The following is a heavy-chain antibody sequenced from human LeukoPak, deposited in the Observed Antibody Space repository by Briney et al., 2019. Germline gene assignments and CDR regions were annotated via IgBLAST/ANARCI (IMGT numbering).Heavy chain of an antibody. J-gene: IGHJ6*03. CDR2: IIPIFGTA. CDR1: GGTFSTFA. Sequence: KVSCKASGGTFSTFAISWVRQAPGQGLEWMGGIIPIFGTANYAQKFQGRVTITADESTSTAYMELSSLRSEDTAVYYCARGGVKQRELLYYYYMDVWGKGTTVTVSS. CDR3: ARGGVKQRELLYYYYMDV. D-gene: IGHD1-26*01. V-gene: IGHV1-69*01.